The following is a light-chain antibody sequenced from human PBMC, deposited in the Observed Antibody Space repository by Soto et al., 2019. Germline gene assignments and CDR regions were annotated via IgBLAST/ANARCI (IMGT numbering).Light chain of an antibody. Sequence: DIQMTQSPSSLSASVGDRVTITCRASQSISSYLNWYQQKPGKAPKLLIYAESSLQSGVPSRFIGSGSGTDFTLTISSLQPEAFATYYCQQSDSTPLVTFGQGTKLAIK. J-gene: IGKJ2*01. CDR3: QQSDSTPLVT. CDR2: AES. CDR1: QSISSY. V-gene: IGKV1-39*01.